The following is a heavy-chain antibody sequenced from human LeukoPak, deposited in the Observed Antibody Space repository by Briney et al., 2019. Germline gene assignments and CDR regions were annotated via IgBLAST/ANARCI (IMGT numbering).Heavy chain of an antibody. J-gene: IGHJ4*02. D-gene: IGHD3-10*01. CDR3: ARGTYGDY. CDR1: VYTFTSYG. V-gene: IGHV1-18*04. CDR2: ISTYNGNT. Sequence: ASVKVSCKASVYTFTSYGISWVRQAPAQGLEWMGWISTYNGNTESAQKFQGRVTMTTDTSTSTGYMELRSLRSDDTAVYYCARGTYGDYWGQGTLVTVSS.